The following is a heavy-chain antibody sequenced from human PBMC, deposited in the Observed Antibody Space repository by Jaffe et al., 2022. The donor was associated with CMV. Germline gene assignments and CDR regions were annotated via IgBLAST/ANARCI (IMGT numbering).Heavy chain of an antibody. CDR2: ISYDGSNK. D-gene: IGHD3-3*01. CDR1: GFTFSSYG. CDR3: AKSPGDFWSGYQEEYYFDY. Sequence: QVQLVESGGGVVQPGRSLRLSCAASGFTFSSYGMHWVRQAPGKGLEWVAVISYDGSNKYYADSVKGRFTISRDNSKNTLYLQMNSLRAEDTAVYYCAKSPGDFWSGYQEEYYFDYWGQGTLVTVSS. V-gene: IGHV3-30*18. J-gene: IGHJ4*02.